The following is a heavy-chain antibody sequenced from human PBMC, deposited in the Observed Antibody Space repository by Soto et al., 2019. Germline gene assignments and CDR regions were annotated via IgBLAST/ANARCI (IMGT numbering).Heavy chain of an antibody. CDR1: GFTFSSYA. Sequence: EVQLLESGGGLVQPGGSLRLSCAASGFTFSSYAMSWVRQAPGKGLEWVSAISGSGGSTYYADSVKGRFTISRDNSKNTLHMQMHSAGAEDTDVYYSAKVQQDTDMVIDYYYCMDVWGKGTTVTVSS. CDR3: AKVQQDTDMVIDYYYCMDV. CDR2: ISGSGGST. D-gene: IGHD5-18*01. J-gene: IGHJ6*03. V-gene: IGHV3-23*01.